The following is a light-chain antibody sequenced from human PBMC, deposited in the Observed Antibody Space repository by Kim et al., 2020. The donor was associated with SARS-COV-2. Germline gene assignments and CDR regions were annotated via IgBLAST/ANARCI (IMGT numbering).Light chain of an antibody. V-gene: IGKV1-9*01. CDR2: AAS. CDR1: QGVSTY. CDR3: QQLNSYPLT. J-gene: IGKJ4*01. Sequence: DIQLTQSPSFLSASVGDRVTITCRASQGVSTYLAWYQQKPGKVPKLLIYAASTLQSGVPPRFSGSGSGTEFTLTISSLQPEDFSTYYCQQLNSYPLTFGGGPSWRS.